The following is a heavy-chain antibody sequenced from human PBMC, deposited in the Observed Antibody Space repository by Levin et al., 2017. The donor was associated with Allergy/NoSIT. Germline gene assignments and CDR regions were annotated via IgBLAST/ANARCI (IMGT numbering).Heavy chain of an antibody. CDR2: IIPILGIA. Sequence: SVKVSCKASGGTFSSYTISWVRQAPGQGLEWMGRIIPILGIANYAQKFQGRVTITADKSTSTAYMELSSLRSEDTAVYYCARYCSGGSCYRDYYYYGMDVWGQGTTVTVSS. J-gene: IGHJ6*02. CDR3: ARYCSGGSCYRDYYYYGMDV. V-gene: IGHV1-69*02. D-gene: IGHD2-15*01. CDR1: GGTFSSYT.